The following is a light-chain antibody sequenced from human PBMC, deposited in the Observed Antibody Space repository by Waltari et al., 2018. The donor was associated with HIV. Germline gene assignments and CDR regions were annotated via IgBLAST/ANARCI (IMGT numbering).Light chain of an antibody. CDR2: EVS. V-gene: IGLV2-23*02. Sequence: SALTQPASYSGSTGPSTTISCTTTSRDVTTCTFVSWYQQHPGKAPQLMIYEVSKRPSGVSDRFSGSKSGDTASLTISGLQAEDEADYYCCSYVSNVIFGGGTKLTVL. CDR3: CSYVSNVI. CDR1: SRDVTTCTF. J-gene: IGLJ2*01.